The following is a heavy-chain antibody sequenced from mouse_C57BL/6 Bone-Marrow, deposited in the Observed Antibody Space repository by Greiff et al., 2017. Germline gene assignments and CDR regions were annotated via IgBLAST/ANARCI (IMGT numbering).Heavy chain of an antibody. V-gene: IGHV1-87*01. CDR1: YTFSSRVH. CDR3: SENSAVYYCALDYYGSSYVPHYYAMDY. J-gene: IGHJ4*01. Sequence: QVQLQQSGPELARPWASVKISCQAFYTFSSRVHFAIRDTNYWMQWVKQRPGQGLEWIGAIYPGNGDTSYNQKFKGKATLTADKSSSTAYMQLRSLTSENSAVYYCALDYYGSSYVPHYYAMDYWGQGTSVTVSS. D-gene: IGHD1-1*01. CDR2: GQGLEWIG.